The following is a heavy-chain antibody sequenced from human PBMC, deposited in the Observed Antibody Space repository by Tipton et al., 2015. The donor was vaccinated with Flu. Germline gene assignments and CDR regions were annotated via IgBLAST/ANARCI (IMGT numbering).Heavy chain of an antibody. CDR1: GYTFTSYY. Sequence: QLVQSGAEVKKPGASVKVSCKASGYTFTSYYMHWVRQAPGQGLEWMGIINPSGGGTSYAQKFQGRVTMTRDTSTSTVYMELSSLRSEDTAVYYCARDRVVVVPAAIHDNYYYSGMDVWGQGTTVTVSS. CDR2: INPSGGGT. D-gene: IGHD2-2*01. V-gene: IGHV1-46*01. CDR3: ARDRVVVVPAAIHDNYYYSGMDV. J-gene: IGHJ6*02.